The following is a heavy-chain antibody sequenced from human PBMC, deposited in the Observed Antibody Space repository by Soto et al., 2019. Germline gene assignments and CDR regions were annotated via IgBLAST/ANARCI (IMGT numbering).Heavy chain of an antibody. CDR3: ARSADTHYCRGGSCYDPDAFGI. V-gene: IGHV1-69*02. D-gene: IGHD2-15*01. J-gene: IGHJ3*02. CDR2: IIPILGIA. CDR1: GGTFSSYT. Sequence: SVKVSCKASGGTFSSYTISWVRQAPGQGLEWMGRIIPILGIANYAQKFQGRVTITADKSTSTAYMELSSLRSEDTAVYYCARSADTHYCRGGSCYDPDAFGIWGKGTMVPVSS.